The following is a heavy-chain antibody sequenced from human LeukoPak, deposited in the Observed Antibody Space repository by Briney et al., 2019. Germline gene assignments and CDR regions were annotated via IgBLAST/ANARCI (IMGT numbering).Heavy chain of an antibody. CDR1: GFTFSSYW. Sequence: PGGSLRLSCAASGFTFSSYWMSWVRQAPGKGLEWVANIKQDGSEKYYVDSVKGRFTISRDNAKNSLYLQMNSLRAEDTAVYYCARARRPYYDSSGYWGQGTLVTVSS. CDR2: IKQDGSEK. V-gene: IGHV3-7*01. D-gene: IGHD3-22*01. CDR3: ARARRPYYDSSGY. J-gene: IGHJ4*02.